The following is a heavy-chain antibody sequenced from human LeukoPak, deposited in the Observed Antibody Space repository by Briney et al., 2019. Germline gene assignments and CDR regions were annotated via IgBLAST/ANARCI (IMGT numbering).Heavy chain of an antibody. CDR2: ISWNSGSI. V-gene: IGHV3-9*01. D-gene: IGHD4-23*01. CDR1: GFTFDDYA. CDR3: ARVYGANSMRHFDL. Sequence: PGRSLRLSCAASGFTFDDYAMHWVRQAPGKGLEWVSGISWNSGSIGYADSVKGRFTISRDNAKDTLYLQMNSLRAEDTAVYYCARVYGANSMRHFDLWGRGTLVTVSS. J-gene: IGHJ2*01.